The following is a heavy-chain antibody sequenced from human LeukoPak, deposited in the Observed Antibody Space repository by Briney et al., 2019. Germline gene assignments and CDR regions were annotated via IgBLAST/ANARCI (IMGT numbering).Heavy chain of an antibody. V-gene: IGHV4-4*07. Sequence: SETLSLTCTVSGGSITSYYWSWIRPPAGKGLEWIGRIYSSGTTNYNPSLKSRVTMSVDTSKNQFSLKLSSVTAADTAVYYCARGSSGWYSIDYWGQGIPVTVSS. CDR1: GGSITSYY. J-gene: IGHJ4*02. CDR2: IYSSGTT. CDR3: ARGSSGWYSIDY. D-gene: IGHD6-19*01.